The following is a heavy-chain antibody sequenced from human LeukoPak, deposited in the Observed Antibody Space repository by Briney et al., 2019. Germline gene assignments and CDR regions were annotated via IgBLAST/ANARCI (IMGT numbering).Heavy chain of an antibody. CDR3: ANHRTPDRYHRNFFDS. CDR1: GFTFTNSA. Sequence: GGSLRLSCAASGFTFTNSAMSWVRQAPGTGLEWVSSIGGHVHSTYYADSVIGRFTISRDDSRNTLYLQMNSLRADDTAIYYCANHRTPDRYHRNFFDSWGQGTLVTVSS. CDR2: IGGHVHST. D-gene: IGHD1-14*01. V-gene: IGHV3-23*01. J-gene: IGHJ4*02.